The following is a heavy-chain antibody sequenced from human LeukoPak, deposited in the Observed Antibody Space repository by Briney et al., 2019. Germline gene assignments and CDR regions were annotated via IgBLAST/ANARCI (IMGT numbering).Heavy chain of an antibody. CDR2: LNPNSGGT. D-gene: IGHD6-13*01. CDR3: ARDRGGPVAAAGKNWSDP. V-gene: IGHV1-2*02. J-gene: IGHJ5*02. CDR1: GYTFTGYY. Sequence: ASVKVSCKASGYTFTGYYMHWVRQAPGQGLEWMGWLNPNSGGTNYAQKFQGRVTMTRDTSISTAYMELSRLRSDDTAVYYCARDRGGPVAAAGKNWSDPWGQGTLVTVSS.